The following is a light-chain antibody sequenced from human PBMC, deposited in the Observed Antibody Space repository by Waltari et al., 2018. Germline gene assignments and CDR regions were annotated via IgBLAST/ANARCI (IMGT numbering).Light chain of an antibody. J-gene: IGKJ2*01. V-gene: IGKV1-39*01. CDR2: GAS. CDR3: QQSYSTPYT. CDR1: QSISSY. Sequence: DIQMTQSPSSLSASVGDRVTITCRASQSISSYLNWYPQKPGKAPKLLIYGASSLQSGVPSRFSGSGSGTDFTLTISSLQPEDFATYYCQQSYSTPYTFGQGTKLEIK.